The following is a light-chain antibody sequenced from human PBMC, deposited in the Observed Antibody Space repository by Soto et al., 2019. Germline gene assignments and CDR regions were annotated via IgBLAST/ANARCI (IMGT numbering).Light chain of an antibody. J-gene: IGLJ3*02. Sequence: QSVLTQPASVSGSPGQSITISCTGTSSDVGGYNYVSWYQQHPGKAPKLMIYEVSNRPSGVSNRFSGSKSGNTASLTVFGLQAEDEADYYCSSYTSSSTWVFGGGTQLIVL. V-gene: IGLV2-14*01. CDR2: EVS. CDR1: SSDVGGYNY. CDR3: SSYTSSSTWV.